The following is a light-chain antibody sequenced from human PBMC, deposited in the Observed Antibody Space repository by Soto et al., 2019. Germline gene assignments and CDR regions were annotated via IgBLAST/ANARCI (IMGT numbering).Light chain of an antibody. CDR2: EVS. Sequence: QSVLTHPPSASWSPGHSATISCTGTSFDVGGYNYVSWYQQHPGKAPQVLMYEVSKRPSGVPDRFSGSKSGNTASLTVSGLQAEDEADYYCSAYAGSPYLYVFGSGTKVTVL. CDR3: SAYAGSPYLYV. V-gene: IGLV2-8*01. CDR1: SFDVGGYNY. J-gene: IGLJ1*01.